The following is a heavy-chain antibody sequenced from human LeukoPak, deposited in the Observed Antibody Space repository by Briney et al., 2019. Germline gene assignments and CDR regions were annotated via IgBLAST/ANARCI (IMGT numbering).Heavy chain of an antibody. CDR3: ARSVVGTAMDYYGMDV. J-gene: IGHJ6*02. V-gene: IGHV1-2*02. CDR1: GYTFTAYY. D-gene: IGHD2-21*02. Sequence: ASVTVSCKASGYTFTAYYMHWVRQAPGQGLEWMGWINPNSGGTNYAQKFQGRVTMTRDTSINTAYMELSRLRSDDTAVYYCARSVVGTAMDYYGMDVWDQGTTVTVSS. CDR2: INPNSGGT.